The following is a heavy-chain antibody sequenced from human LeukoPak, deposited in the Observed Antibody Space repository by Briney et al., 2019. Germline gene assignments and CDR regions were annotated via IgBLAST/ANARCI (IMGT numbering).Heavy chain of an antibody. V-gene: IGHV1-18*01. CDR3: ARAPASYYYGSGSYPPLDY. CDR1: GYTFTSYG. J-gene: IGHJ4*02. D-gene: IGHD3-10*01. Sequence: ASVKVSCKASGYTFTSYGISWMRQAPGQGLEWMGWISAYNGNTNYAQKLQGRVTMTTDTSTSTAYMELRSLRSDDTAVYYCARAPASYYYGSGSYPPLDYWGQGTLVTVSS. CDR2: ISAYNGNT.